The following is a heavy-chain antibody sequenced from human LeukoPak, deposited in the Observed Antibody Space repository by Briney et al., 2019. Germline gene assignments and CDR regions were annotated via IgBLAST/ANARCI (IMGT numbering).Heavy chain of an antibody. D-gene: IGHD3-10*01. CDR1: GFTFSGSA. CDR3: ARVGSGSSYRPFDY. Sequence: PGGSLRLSCAASGFTFSGSAMHWVRQASGKGLEWVGRIRSKANSYATAYAASVKGRFTISRDDSKNTAYLQMNSLKTEDTAVYYCARVGSGSSYRPFDYWGQGTLVTVSS. CDR2: IRSKANSYAT. J-gene: IGHJ4*02. V-gene: IGHV3-73*01.